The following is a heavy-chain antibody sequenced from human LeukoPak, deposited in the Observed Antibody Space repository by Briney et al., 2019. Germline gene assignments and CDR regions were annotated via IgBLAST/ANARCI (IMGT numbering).Heavy chain of an antibody. J-gene: IGHJ4*02. CDR2: IIPIFGTA. CDR1: GGTFSSYA. Sequence: SVKVSCKASGGTFSSYAISWVRQAPGQGLEWMGGIIPIFGTANYAQKFQGRVTITTDESTSTAYMELSSLRSEDTAVYYCAVGGYSSSGVFDYWGQGTLVTVSS. CDR3: AVGGYSSSGVFDY. V-gene: IGHV1-69*05. D-gene: IGHD6-13*01.